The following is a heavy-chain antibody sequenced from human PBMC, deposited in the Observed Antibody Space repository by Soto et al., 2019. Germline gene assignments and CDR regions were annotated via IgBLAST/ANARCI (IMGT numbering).Heavy chain of an antibody. J-gene: IGHJ4*02. CDR2: ISYDGSNK. Sequence: GGSLRLSCAASGFTFSSYAMHWVRQAPGKGLEWVAVISYDGSNKYYADSVKGRFTISRDNSKNTLYLQMNSLRAEDTAVYYLASLYSSSSLDYWGQGTLVTVSS. CDR1: GFTFSSYA. CDR3: ASLYSSSSLDY. V-gene: IGHV3-30*04. D-gene: IGHD6-6*01.